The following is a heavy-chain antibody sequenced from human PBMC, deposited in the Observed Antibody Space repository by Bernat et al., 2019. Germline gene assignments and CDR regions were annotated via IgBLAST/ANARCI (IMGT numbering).Heavy chain of an antibody. D-gene: IGHD1-26*01. CDR3: ARVHSYFNWFDP. Sequence: QVQLQESGPGLVKPSQTLSPTCTASGGSISSGSYYWSWIRQPAGKGLEWIGRIYTSGSTNYNPSLKSRVTISVDTSKNQFSLKLSSVTAADTAVYYCARVHSYFNWFDPWGQGTLVTVSS. CDR1: GGSISSGSYY. V-gene: IGHV4-61*02. CDR2: IYTSGST. J-gene: IGHJ5*02.